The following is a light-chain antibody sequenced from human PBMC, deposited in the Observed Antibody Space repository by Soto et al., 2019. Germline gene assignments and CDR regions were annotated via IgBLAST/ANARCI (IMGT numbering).Light chain of an antibody. CDR3: QQYRSYSWT. V-gene: IGKV1-5*01. Sequence: DIQMTQSPSTLSASVGDRVTITCRASQSIDRWLDWYQQRPGKAPRLLLYAASNLEGGVPSRFSGSGSGTEFTLTISSLQSDDFATYYCQQYRSYSWTFGGGTKVEIK. CDR2: AAS. CDR1: QSIDRW. J-gene: IGKJ4*01.